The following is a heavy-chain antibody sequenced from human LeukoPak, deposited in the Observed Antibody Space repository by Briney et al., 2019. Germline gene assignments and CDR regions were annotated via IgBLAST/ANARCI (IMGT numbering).Heavy chain of an antibody. J-gene: IGHJ3*02. D-gene: IGHD3-22*01. CDR2: ISGSGGST. V-gene: IGHV3-23*01. CDR3: AKDHYYDSSGYFYAFDI. Sequence: PGGSLRLSCAASGFTFSSYAMSWVRQAPGKGLEWVSAISGSGGSTYYADSVKGRFTISRDNSKNTLYLQMNSLRAEDTAVYYCAKDHYYDSSGYFYAFDIWGQGTMVTVSS. CDR1: GFTFSSYA.